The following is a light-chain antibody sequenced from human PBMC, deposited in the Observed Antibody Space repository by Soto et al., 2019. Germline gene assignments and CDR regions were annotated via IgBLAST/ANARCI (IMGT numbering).Light chain of an antibody. Sequence: DIQMPPSPSAMSASVVYIFTITFLSSQGINNYLAWFKQKQGKVNKSLIYTAYSLQSGVTSRFSGSGSGTEFTITIRSMQLEDFETYYCIKHKSYHINCGKGQRRAIK. V-gene: IGKV1-17*03. CDR1: QGINNY. CDR3: IKHKSYHIN. CDR2: TAY. J-gene: IGKJ5*01.